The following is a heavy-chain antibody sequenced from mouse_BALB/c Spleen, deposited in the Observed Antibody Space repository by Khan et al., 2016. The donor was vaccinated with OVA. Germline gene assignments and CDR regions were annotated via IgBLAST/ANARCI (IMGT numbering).Heavy chain of an antibody. D-gene: IGHD2-1*01. CDR2: ISSAATYT. J-gene: IGHJ3*01. CDR3: TNGNYGWFAY. V-gene: IGHV5-9-1*01. Sequence: VELVESGGGLVEPGGSLKLSCAASGFTFSSFVMSWVRQTPEKRLEWVATISSAATYTYYPDSIKGRFTISRDNAKNTLYLHMNRLRSDDTAIYYCTNGNYGWFAYWGLGTLVTVST. CDR1: GFTFSSFV.